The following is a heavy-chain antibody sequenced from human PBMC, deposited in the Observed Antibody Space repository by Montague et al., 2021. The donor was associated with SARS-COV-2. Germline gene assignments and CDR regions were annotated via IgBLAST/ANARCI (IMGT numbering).Heavy chain of an antibody. V-gene: IGHV4-39*02. Sequence: SETLSLTCTVSGVSITNNIYYWAWIRQPPGKGLEWIGSIYYTGXTXYXXXXKXRVTISVVTSKDHFTLQLSSVTAAETAVYYCARLKRYFDSSGSPSAFDFWGRGTKVTVSS. CDR3: ARLKRYFDSSGSPSAFDF. CDR1: GVSITNNIYY. CDR2: IYYTGXT. D-gene: IGHD3-22*01. J-gene: IGHJ3*01.